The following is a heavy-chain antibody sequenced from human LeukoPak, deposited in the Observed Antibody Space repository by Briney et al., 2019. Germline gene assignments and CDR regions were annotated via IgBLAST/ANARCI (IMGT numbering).Heavy chain of an antibody. Sequence: PGGSLRLSCVVSGFTFSTYWMHWARQAPGKGLVWVSRVSADGSTTIYADSVKGRFTISRDNGINTVYLQMNSLRAEDTAVYYCARGFDGYPFGWWFDPWGQGTLVTVSS. CDR2: VSADGSTT. D-gene: IGHD5-24*01. CDR3: ARGFDGYPFGWWFDP. J-gene: IGHJ5*02. V-gene: IGHV3-74*01. CDR1: GFTFSTYW.